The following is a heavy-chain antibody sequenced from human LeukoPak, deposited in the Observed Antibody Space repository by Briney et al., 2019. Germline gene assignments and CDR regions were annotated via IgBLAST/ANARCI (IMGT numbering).Heavy chain of an antibody. V-gene: IGHV4-59*01. J-gene: IGHJ6*03. D-gene: IGHD3-10*01. CDR2: IYYSGST. Sequence: PSETLSLTCTVSGGSISSYYWSWIRQPPGKGLEWIGYIYYSGSTNYNPSLKSRVTISVDTSKNQFSLKLSSVTAADTAVYYCARALSSRANYYGSGSYYSVYYYYYMDVWGKGTTVTIPS. CDR1: GGSISSYY. CDR3: ARALSSRANYYGSGSYYSVYYYYYMDV.